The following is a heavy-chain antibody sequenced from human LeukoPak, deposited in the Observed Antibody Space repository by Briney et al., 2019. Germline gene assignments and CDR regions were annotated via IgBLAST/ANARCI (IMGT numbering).Heavy chain of an antibody. CDR2: INTNTGNP. Sequence: ASVKVSCKASGYTFTNYPMNWVRQAPGQGLEWMGWINTNTGNPTYAQGFTERFVFSWDTSVTTAYLQINSLKPEDTAVYFWARDTYCTGGRCYSRVGYWGQGTVVTVSS. CDR3: ARDTYCTGGRCYSRVGY. J-gene: IGHJ4*02. D-gene: IGHD2-15*01. V-gene: IGHV7-4-1*02. CDR1: GYTFTNYP.